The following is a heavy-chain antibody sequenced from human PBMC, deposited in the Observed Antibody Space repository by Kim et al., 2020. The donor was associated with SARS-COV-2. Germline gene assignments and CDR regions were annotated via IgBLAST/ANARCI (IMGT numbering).Heavy chain of an antibody. V-gene: IGHV4-39*01. CDR3: ARHLRNWYFDL. Sequence: NPFHKGRVTSSVDPSKNQFSLRLSSVTAADTAVYYCARHLRNWYFDLWGRGTLVTVSS. J-gene: IGHJ2*01.